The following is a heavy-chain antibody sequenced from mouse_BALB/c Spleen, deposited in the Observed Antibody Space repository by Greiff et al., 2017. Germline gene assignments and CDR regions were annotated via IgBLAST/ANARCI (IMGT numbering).Heavy chain of an antibody. CDR2: ISSGGST. CDR1: GFTFSSYA. Sequence: EVQVVESGGGLVKPGGSLKLSCAASGFTFSSYAMSWVRQTPEKRLEWVASISSGGSTYYPDSVKGRFTISRDNARNILYLQMSSLRSEDTAMYYCARGRVDGAWFAYWGQGTLVTVSA. J-gene: IGHJ3*01. V-gene: IGHV5-6-5*01. CDR3: ARGRVDGAWFAY.